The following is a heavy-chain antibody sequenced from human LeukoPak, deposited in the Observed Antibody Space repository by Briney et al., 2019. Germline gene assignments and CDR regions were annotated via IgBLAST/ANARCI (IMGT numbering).Heavy chain of an antibody. CDR1: GGSFSGYY. Sequence: SETLSLTCAVYGGSFSGYYWSWIRQPPGKGLEWIGEINHSGSTNYNPSLKSRVTISVDTSKNQFSLKLSSVTAADASVYYCARVHKRDRGPAFDYWGQGTLVTVSS. CDR3: ARVHKRDRGPAFDY. D-gene: IGHD2-21*01. J-gene: IGHJ4*02. CDR2: INHSGST. V-gene: IGHV4-34*01.